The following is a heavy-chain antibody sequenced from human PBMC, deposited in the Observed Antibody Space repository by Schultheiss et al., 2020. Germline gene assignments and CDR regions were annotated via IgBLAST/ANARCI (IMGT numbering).Heavy chain of an antibody. CDR2: IYYSGST. J-gene: IGHJ6*02. CDR3: ARGGSSWYLVGYYYYGMDV. V-gene: IGHV4-39*01. CDR1: GGSISSSSYY. Sequence: SETLSLTCTVSGGSISSSSYYWGWIRQPPGKGLEWFGSIYYSGSTYYNPSLKSRVTISVDTSKNQFSLKLSSVTAADTAVYYCARGGSSWYLVGYYYYGMDVWGQGTTVTVSS. D-gene: IGHD6-13*01.